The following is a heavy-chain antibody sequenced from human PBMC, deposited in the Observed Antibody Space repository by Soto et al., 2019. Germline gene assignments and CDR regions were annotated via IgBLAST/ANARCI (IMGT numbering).Heavy chain of an antibody. D-gene: IGHD2-15*01. CDR2: IYYSGST. V-gene: IGHV4-31*03. J-gene: IGHJ4*02. CDR1: GGSISSGGYY. CDR3: ARXXVVAATLFDY. Sequence: QVQLQESGPGLVKPSQTLSLTCTVSGGSISSGGYYWSWIRQHPGKGLEWIGYIYYSGSTYYNPSLKSRVTISVDTSKNQFSLKLSSXTAAXTAVYYXARXXVVAATLFDYWGQGTLVTVSS.